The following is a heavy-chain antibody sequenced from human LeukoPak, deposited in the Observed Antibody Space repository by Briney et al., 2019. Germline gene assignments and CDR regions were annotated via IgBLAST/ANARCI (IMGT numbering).Heavy chain of an antibody. V-gene: IGHV4-4*02. CDR2: VHLDGRT. CDR3: AREGGFYRPLDY. D-gene: IGHD6-25*01. Sequence: SETLSPTCGVSGGSVSSTNWWTWIRQPPGKGLEWIGEVHLDGRTNFNPSLKSRLTMSVDLSENHVSLKLSSVTAADTAVYYCAREGGFYRPLDYSGQGTLVTVSS. CDR1: GGSVSSTNW. J-gene: IGHJ4*02.